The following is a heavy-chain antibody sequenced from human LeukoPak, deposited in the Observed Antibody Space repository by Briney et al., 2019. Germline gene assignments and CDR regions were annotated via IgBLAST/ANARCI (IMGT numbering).Heavy chain of an antibody. V-gene: IGHV3-7*05. D-gene: IGHD3-16*01. CDR3: ARWVITPYYGMDV. CDR2: IKGDGSTK. J-gene: IGHJ6*02. CDR1: GFTFSSYW. Sequence: TGGSLRLSCAASGFTFSSYWMTWVRQAPGKGLEWVASIKGDGSTKFYVDSLKGRFTISRDNAKNSLYLQMNSLRGEGTALYYCARWVITPYYGMDVWGQGTTVTVSS.